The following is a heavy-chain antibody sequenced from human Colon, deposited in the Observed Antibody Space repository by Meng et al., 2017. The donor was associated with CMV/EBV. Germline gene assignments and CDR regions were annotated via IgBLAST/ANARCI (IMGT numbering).Heavy chain of an antibody. Sequence: QMHLQEPGPGLGNPAETLSLTCTASGDPISSGSHSWAWFRQPPGKRLEWIGSMYFSGIADYNPSLKSRVTISLHATQKQFSLRLTSVTAADSAVYFCARDLTNKWFYYWGQGTLVTVSS. D-gene: IGHD1-26*01. J-gene: IGHJ4*02. V-gene: IGHV4-39*07. CDR1: GDPISSGSHS. CDR2: MYFSGIA. CDR3: ARDLTNKWFYY.